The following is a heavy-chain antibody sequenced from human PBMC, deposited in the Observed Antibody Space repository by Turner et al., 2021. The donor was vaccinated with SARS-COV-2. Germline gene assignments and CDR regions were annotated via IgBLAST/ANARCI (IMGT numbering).Heavy chain of an antibody. Sequence: EVQMVESGGGLAQPGGSLRLSCAVSRLTLSNYWIHWVRQAPGKGLVLVSRINIDGTSAIYADFVKGRFTTTRDDAKNMLYLQMNNLRVEDTAMYYCAKDLIRGSYYYYYGMDVWGQGTTVTVSS. CDR2: INIDGTSA. J-gene: IGHJ6*02. CDR3: AKDLIRGSYYYYYGMDV. D-gene: IGHD2-21*01. CDR1: RLTLSNYW. V-gene: IGHV3-74*01.